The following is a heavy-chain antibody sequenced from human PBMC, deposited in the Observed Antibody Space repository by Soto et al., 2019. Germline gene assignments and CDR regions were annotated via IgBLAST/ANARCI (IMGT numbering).Heavy chain of an antibody. Sequence: QVQLQESGPGLVKPSETMSLSCTVSGGSISSYYWRWFRQSPGKRMEWIGYVHHSWGSSYNPSLQSRVAISLDASKIKFSLKVTSVTATDTAVYYCARQGFGPLHGLVDVWGQGTTVTVSS. J-gene: IGHJ6*02. V-gene: IGHV4-59*08. D-gene: IGHD3-10*01. CDR2: VHHSWGS. CDR3: ARQGFGPLHGLVDV. CDR1: GGSISSYY.